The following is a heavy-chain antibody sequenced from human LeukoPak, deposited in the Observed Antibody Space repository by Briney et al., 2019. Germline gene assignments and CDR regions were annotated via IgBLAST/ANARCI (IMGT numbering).Heavy chain of an antibody. CDR3: ARVGNLYFYYYMDV. CDR2: INSDGSST. D-gene: IGHD1-7*01. V-gene: IGHV3-74*01. Sequence: GGSLRLSCAASGFTFSSYWMHWVRQAPGKGLVWVSRINSDGSSTSYADSVKGRFTISRDHAENSLYLQMNSLRAEDTAVYYCARVGNLYFYYYMDVWGKGTTVTVSS. CDR1: GFTFSSYW. J-gene: IGHJ6*03.